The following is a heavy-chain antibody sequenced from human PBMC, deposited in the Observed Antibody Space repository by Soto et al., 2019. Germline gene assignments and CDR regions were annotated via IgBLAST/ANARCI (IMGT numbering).Heavy chain of an antibody. J-gene: IGHJ4*02. CDR3: ARRYCTGAICYYFDY. Sequence: GGSLRLSCAASGFTFSSYGMHWVRQAPGKGLEWVAVIWYDGSNKYYADSVKGRFTISRDNSKNTLYLQMNSLRASDTAMYYCARRYCTGAICYYFDYWGQGTLVTVSS. V-gene: IGHV3-33*01. CDR2: IWYDGSNK. D-gene: IGHD2-8*02. CDR1: GFTFSSYG.